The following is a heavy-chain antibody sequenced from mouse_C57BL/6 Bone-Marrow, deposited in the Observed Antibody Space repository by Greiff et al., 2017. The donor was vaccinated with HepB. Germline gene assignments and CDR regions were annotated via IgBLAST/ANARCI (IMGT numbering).Heavy chain of an antibody. CDR2: IWSDGST. CDR1: GFSLTSYG. V-gene: IGHV2-6*03. J-gene: IGHJ4*01. Sequence: QVQLQQSGPGLVAPSQSLSITCTVSGFSLTSYGVHWVRQPPGKGLEWLVVIWSDGSTTYNSALKSRLSISKDNSKSQVFLKMNSLQTDDTAMYYCARPDGNYRYAMDYWGQGTSVTVSS. CDR3: ARPDGNYRYAMDY. D-gene: IGHD2-1*01.